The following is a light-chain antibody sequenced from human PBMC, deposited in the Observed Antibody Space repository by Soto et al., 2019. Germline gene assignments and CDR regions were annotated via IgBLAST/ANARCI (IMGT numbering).Light chain of an antibody. CDR3: SSYAGSNNLV. CDR1: SSDVGGYNY. CDR2: EVS. Sequence: CALTQPPSASGAAGEGVTISCTGTSSDVGGYNYVSWYQQHPGKAPKLMIYEVSKRPSGVPDRFSGSKSGNTASLTVSGLQAEDEADYYCSSYAGSNNLVFGTGTKVT. J-gene: IGLJ1*01. V-gene: IGLV2-8*01.